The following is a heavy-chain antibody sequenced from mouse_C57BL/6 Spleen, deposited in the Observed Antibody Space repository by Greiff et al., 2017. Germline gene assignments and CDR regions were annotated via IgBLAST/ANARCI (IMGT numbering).Heavy chain of an antibody. Sequence: QVQLQQSGAELVRPGASVTLSCKASGYTFTDYEMHWVKQTPVHCLEWIGAIDPETGGTAYNQKFKGKAILTADKSSSTAYMELRSLTSEDSAVYYCTRNYGNFSWFAYWGQGTLVTVSA. CDR3: TRNYGNFSWFAY. CDR2: IDPETGGT. V-gene: IGHV1-15*01. CDR1: GYTFTDYE. J-gene: IGHJ3*01. D-gene: IGHD2-1*01.